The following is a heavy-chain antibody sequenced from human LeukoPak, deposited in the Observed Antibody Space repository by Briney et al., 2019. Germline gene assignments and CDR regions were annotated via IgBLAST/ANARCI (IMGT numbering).Heavy chain of an antibody. CDR1: GGSISSYY. CDR2: IYYSGST. V-gene: IGHV4-59*01. Sequence: SETLSLTCTVSGGSISSYYWSWIRQPPGKGLEWIGYIYYSGSTNYNPSLKSRVTISVDTSKNQFSLKLSSVTAADTAVYYCAISRLLHLPGHGMDVWGQGTTVTVSS. CDR3: AISRLLHLPGHGMDV. J-gene: IGHJ6*02. D-gene: IGHD2-15*01.